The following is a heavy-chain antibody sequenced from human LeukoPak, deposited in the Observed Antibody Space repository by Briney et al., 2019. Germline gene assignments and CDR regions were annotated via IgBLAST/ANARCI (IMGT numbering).Heavy chain of an antibody. D-gene: IGHD3-22*01. V-gene: IGHV3-9*03. Sequence: QPGGSLRLSCAASGFTFDDYAMHWVRQAPGKGLEWVSGISLNSGSIGYADSVKGRFTISRDNAKNSLYLQMNSLRAEDMALYYCARPYYYDSSGYLGWGQGTLVTVSS. CDR2: ISLNSGSI. CDR1: GFTFDDYA. CDR3: ARPYYYDSSGYLG. J-gene: IGHJ4*02.